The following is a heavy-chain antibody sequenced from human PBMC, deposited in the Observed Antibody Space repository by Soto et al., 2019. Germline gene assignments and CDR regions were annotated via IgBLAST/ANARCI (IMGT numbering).Heavy chain of an antibody. D-gene: IGHD3-10*01. CDR2: FDPEGGET. V-gene: IGHV1-24*01. CDR3: ATPGSMVRGVGFDY. Sequence: ASVKVSCKVSGYTLTELSMHWVRQAPGKGLEWMGGFDPEGGETIYAQKFQGRVTMTEDTSTDTAYMELSSLRSEDTAVYYCATPGSMVRGVGFDYWGQGTLVTVSS. J-gene: IGHJ4*02. CDR1: GYTLTELS.